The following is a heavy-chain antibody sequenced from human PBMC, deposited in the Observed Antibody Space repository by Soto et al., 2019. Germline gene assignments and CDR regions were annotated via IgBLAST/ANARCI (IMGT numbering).Heavy chain of an antibody. Sequence: QVQLVQSGAEVKKPGSSVKVSCKASGGTFSSYAISWVRQAPGQGLEWMGGIIPIFGTANYAQKFQGRVKITADESTSTAYMELSSLRSEDTAVYYCATERQLWTQYYYYGMDVWGQGTTVTVSS. J-gene: IGHJ6*02. D-gene: IGHD5-18*01. CDR2: IIPIFGTA. V-gene: IGHV1-69*12. CDR1: GGTFSSYA. CDR3: ATERQLWTQYYYYGMDV.